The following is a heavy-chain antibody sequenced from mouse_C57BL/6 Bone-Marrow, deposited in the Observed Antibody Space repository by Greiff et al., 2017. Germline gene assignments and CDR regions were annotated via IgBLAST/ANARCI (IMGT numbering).Heavy chain of an antibody. CDR2: ISSGGEYI. D-gene: IGHD3-2*02. J-gene: IGHJ4*01. V-gene: IGHV5-9-1*02. Sequence: EVHLVESGEGLVKPGGSLKLSCAASGFTFSSYAMSWVRQTPEKRLEWVAYISSGGEYIYSADPVKGRFTISRDNDRSTLYLQMSSRKSEDTAMYYCTRETAQALFLYAMDYWGQGTSVTVSS. CDR1: GFTFSSYA. CDR3: TRETAQALFLYAMDY.